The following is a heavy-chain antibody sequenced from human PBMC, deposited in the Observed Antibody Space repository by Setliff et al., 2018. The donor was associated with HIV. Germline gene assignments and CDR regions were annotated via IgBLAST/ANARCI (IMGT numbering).Heavy chain of an antibody. CDR1: GGSISRYY. D-gene: IGHD4-17*01. V-gene: IGHV4-4*07. CDR3: ARDSPLDYGDYYFDY. J-gene: IGHJ4*02. Sequence: PSETLSLTCVVSGGSISRYYWSWIRQPAGKRLEWIGRIYTSGTTNYNASLKSRVTMSVDMSKNQFSLKVNSVTAADTAVYYCARDSPLDYGDYYFDYWGRGTLVTVSS. CDR2: IYTSGTT.